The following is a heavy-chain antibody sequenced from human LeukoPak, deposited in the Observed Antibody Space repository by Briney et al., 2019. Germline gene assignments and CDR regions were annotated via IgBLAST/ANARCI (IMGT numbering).Heavy chain of an antibody. Sequence: ASVKVSCKASGYTFTGYYVHWVRQAPGQGLEWMGWINPSGGSTSYAQKFQGRVTMTRDTSTSTVYMELSSLRSEDTAVYYCARDGSYYDSSGGRTSRPGNMKLGYFDYWGKGTLVSVS. D-gene: IGHD3-22*01. CDR1: GYTFTGYY. V-gene: IGHV1-46*01. J-gene: IGHJ4*02. CDR3: ARDGSYYDSSGGRTSRPGNMKLGYFDY. CDR2: INPSGGST.